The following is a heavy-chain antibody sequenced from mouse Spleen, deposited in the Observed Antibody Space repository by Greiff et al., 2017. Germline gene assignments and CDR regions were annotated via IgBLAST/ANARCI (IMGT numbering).Heavy chain of an antibody. CDR3: VRQRDGYPAWFAY. J-gene: IGHJ3*01. CDR2: IRSKSNNYAT. Sequence: EVKLMESGGGLVQPKGSLKLSCAASGFSFNTYAMNWVRQAPGKGLEWVARIRSKSNNYATYYADSVKDRFTISRDDSESMLYLQMNNLKTEDTAMYYCVRQRDGYPAWFAYWGQGTLVTVSA. V-gene: IGHV10-1*01. D-gene: IGHD2-3*01. CDR1: GFSFNTYA.